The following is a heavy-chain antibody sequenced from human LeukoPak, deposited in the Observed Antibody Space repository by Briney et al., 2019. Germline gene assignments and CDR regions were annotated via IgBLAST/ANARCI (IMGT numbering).Heavy chain of an antibody. V-gene: IGHV4-34*01. CDR1: GGSFSGYY. J-gene: IGHJ4*02. CDR2: INHSGST. D-gene: IGHD3-16*02. CDR3: ARGADYIWGSYRYKPAARPFDY. Sequence: SETLSLTCAVYGGSFSGYYWSWIRQPPGKGLEWMGEINHSGSTNYNPSLKSRVTISVDTSKNQFSLKLSSVTAADTAVYYCARGADYIWGSYRYKPAARPFDYWGQGTLVTVSS.